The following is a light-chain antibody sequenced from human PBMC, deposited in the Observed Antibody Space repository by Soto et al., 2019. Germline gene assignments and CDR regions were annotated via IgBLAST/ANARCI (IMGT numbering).Light chain of an antibody. V-gene: IGLV7-46*01. J-gene: IGLJ2*01. CDR2: DTS. CDR1: TGTVTSGHY. CDR3: FLTYSGARV. Sequence: QAVVTQEPSLTVSPGGTVTLTCGSSTGTVTSGHYPYWFQQKPGQAPRTLIYDTSNKHSWTPARFSGSLLGDKAALTLSGAQPEDEADYYCFLTYSGARVFGGGTKLTVL.